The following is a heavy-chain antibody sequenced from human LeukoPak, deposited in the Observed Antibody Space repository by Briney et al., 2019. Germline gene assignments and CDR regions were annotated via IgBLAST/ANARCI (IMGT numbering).Heavy chain of an antibody. Sequence: SETLSLTCTVSGGSISSSGYYWGWIRQPPGKGLEWIGSIYYSGSTYYNPSLKSRVTISVDTSKNQFSLKLSSVTAADTAVYYCARRDSSGWYYAFDIWGQGTMVTVSS. CDR3: ARRDSSGWYYAFDI. CDR1: GGSISSSGYY. J-gene: IGHJ3*02. D-gene: IGHD6-19*01. V-gene: IGHV4-39*01. CDR2: IYYSGST.